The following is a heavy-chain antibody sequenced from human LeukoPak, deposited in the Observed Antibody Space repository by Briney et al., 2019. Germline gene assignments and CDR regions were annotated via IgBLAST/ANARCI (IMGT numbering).Heavy chain of an antibody. CDR1: GFTFSSYV. V-gene: IGHV3-33*01. J-gene: IGHJ4*02. CDR3: ARERDYDSSGYYVFGY. CDR2: IWYDGSNK. Sequence: GGSLRLSCAASGFTFSSYVMHWVRQAPGKGLEGVAVIWYDGSNKYYADSVRGRFTVSRDNSKNTLYLQMNSLRAGDTAVYYCARERDYDSSGYYVFGYWGQGTLVTVSS. D-gene: IGHD3-22*01.